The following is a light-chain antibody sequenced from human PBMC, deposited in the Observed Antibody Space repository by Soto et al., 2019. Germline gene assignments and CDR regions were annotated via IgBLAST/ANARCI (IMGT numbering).Light chain of an antibody. CDR1: QSVGSH. Sequence: ILFTPSPATLSLSPVEIATLSFSSSQSVGSHLAWYQQKPGQAPRLLIYDASNRATGIPARFSGSGSGTDFTLTIGSLEPEDFAVYYCQQRTVWPTITFGQGTRLEIK. V-gene: IGKV3-11*01. J-gene: IGKJ5*01. CDR3: QQRTVWPTIT. CDR2: DAS.